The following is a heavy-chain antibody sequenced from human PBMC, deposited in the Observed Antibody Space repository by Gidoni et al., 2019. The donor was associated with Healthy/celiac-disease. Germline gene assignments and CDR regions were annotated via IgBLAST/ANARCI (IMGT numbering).Heavy chain of an antibody. V-gene: IGHV1-69*01. CDR3: ARDQEMATD. CDR1: GGTISSYA. J-gene: IGHJ4*02. CDR2: ILPIFGTA. D-gene: IGHD5-12*01. Sequence: QLVQSGAGVKKPGSSVKVSCKASGGTISSYAISWVRQAPGQGLEWRGGILPIFGTANYAQKFQGRVTITADESTSTAYMELSSLRSEDTAVYYCARDQEMATDWGQGTLVTVSS.